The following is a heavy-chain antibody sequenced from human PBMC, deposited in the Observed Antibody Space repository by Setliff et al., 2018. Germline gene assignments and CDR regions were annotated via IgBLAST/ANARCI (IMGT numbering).Heavy chain of an antibody. D-gene: IGHD2-8*01. CDR3: ARGHCTTISCFLDH. CDR2: ISGSGGST. V-gene: IGHV3-23*01. J-gene: IGHJ4*02. Sequence: GGSLRLSCAASAFTFKNYWMSWVRQAPGKGLEWVSGISGSGGSTYYADSVKGRFTISRDNSKNTLYLQMNSLSAEDTALYYCARGHCTTISCFLDHWGQGIMVTVSS. CDR1: AFTFKNYW.